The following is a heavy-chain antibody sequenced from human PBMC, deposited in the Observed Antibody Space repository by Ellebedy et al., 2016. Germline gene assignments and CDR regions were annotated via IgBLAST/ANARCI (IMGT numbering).Heavy chain of an antibody. CDR1: GYSFTSYW. D-gene: IGHD2-21*02. J-gene: IGHJ3*02. Sequence: GESLKISCKGSGYSFTSYWIGWVRQMPGKGLEWMGIIYPGESDTRYSPSFQGQVTISADKSINTAYLQWSSLKASDTAMYYFARAPAYCGGDCYPGAFDIWGQGTMVTVSS. V-gene: IGHV5-51*01. CDR2: IYPGESDT. CDR3: ARAPAYCGGDCYPGAFDI.